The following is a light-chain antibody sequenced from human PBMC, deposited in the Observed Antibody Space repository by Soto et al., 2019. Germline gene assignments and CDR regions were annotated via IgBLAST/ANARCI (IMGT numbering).Light chain of an antibody. V-gene: IGLV2-14*01. J-gene: IGLJ1*01. CDR3: SSYTSSYTYV. Sequence: QSALTQPASVSGSPRQSIIISCTGTSSDVGSYDYVSWYQLYPGKAPKLIIYDVTNRPSGVSDRFSGSKSGNTASLTISGLQAEDEDDYYCSSYTSSYTYVFGTGTKLTVL. CDR2: DVT. CDR1: SSDVGSYDY.